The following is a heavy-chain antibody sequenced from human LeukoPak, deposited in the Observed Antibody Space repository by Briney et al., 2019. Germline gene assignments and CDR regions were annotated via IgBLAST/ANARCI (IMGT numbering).Heavy chain of an antibody. J-gene: IGHJ3*02. V-gene: IGHV4-4*07. CDR2: IYTSGST. Sequence: PSETLSLTCTVSGGSISSYYWSWIRQPAGKVLEWIGRIYTSGSTNYNPSLKSRVTMSVDTSKNQFSLKLSSVTAADTAVYYCARVKHYYDFWSGYDDAFDIWGQGTMVTVSS. D-gene: IGHD3-3*01. CDR3: ARVKHYYDFWSGYDDAFDI. CDR1: GGSISSYY.